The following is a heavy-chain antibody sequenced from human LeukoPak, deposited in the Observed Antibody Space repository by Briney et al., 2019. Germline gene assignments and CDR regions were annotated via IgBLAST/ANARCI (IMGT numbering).Heavy chain of an antibody. CDR1: GYTFTNYG. Sequence: ASVKVSCKASGYTFTNYGISWVRQAPGQGLEWMGWISAYNGNTKYARKFQGRVTMTTHTSTSTVYMDLRSLRSDDTAVYYCARGSTIQFDYWGQGTLVTVSS. CDR2: ISAYNGNT. CDR3: ARGSTIQFDY. V-gene: IGHV1-18*01. D-gene: IGHD3-10*01. J-gene: IGHJ4*02.